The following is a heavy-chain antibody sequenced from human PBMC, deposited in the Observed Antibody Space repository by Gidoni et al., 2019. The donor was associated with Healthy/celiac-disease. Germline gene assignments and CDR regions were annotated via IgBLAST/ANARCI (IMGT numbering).Heavy chain of an antibody. J-gene: IGHJ4*02. CDR1: GFTLSSYG. CDR3: AKVQRYSGYDSAPSDY. CDR2: ISYDGSNK. D-gene: IGHD5-12*01. V-gene: IGHV3-30*18. Sequence: QVQLVESGGGVVQPGRSLRLSCAASGFTLSSYGMHWVRQAPGKGLEWVAFISYDGSNKYYADSVKGRFTISRDNSKNTLYLQMNSLRAEDTAVYYCAKVQRYSGYDSAPSDYWGQGTLVTVSS.